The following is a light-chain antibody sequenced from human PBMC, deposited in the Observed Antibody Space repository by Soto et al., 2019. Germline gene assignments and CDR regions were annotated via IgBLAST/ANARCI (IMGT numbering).Light chain of an antibody. CDR1: QSVKTF. J-gene: IGKJ5*01. CDR2: DAS. Sequence: EIDLTQCPATLSFYHGQRSTLSCMASQSVKTFLVWYQQRPGQAPRLLIYDASHRAAGIPARFSGSGLGTDFTLTISSLEPEDAAVYYCQQRSNWPPITSGQRRRLEIK. CDR3: QQRSNWPPIT. V-gene: IGKV3-11*01.